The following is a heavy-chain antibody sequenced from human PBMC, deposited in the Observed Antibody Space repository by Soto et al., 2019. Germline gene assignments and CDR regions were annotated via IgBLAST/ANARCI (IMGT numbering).Heavy chain of an antibody. D-gene: IGHD3-22*01. CDR1: GFTFSSYG. V-gene: IGHV3-33*01. CDR3: ARDGSSYDSSGYYPYFDY. CDR2: IWYDGSNK. J-gene: IGHJ4*02. Sequence: VQLLESGGGLVQPGGSLRLSCAASGFTFSSYGMHWVRQAPGKGLEWVAVIWYDGSNKYYADSVKGRFTISRDNSKNTLYLQMNSLRAEDTAVYYCARDGSSYDSSGYYPYFDYWGQGTLVTVSS.